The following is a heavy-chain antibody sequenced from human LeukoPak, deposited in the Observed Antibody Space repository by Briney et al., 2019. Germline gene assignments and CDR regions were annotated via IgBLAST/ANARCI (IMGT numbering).Heavy chain of an antibody. V-gene: IGHV3-23*01. Sequence: GGSLRLSCAASGFTFSSYGMSWVRQAPGKGLEWVSAISGSGGSTYYADSVKGRFTISRDNSKNTLYLQMNSLRAEDTAVYYCARARGYDFWSGYSKNAFDIWGQGTMVTVSS. CDR2: ISGSGGST. CDR3: ARARGYDFWSGYSKNAFDI. J-gene: IGHJ3*02. D-gene: IGHD3-3*01. CDR1: GFTFSSYG.